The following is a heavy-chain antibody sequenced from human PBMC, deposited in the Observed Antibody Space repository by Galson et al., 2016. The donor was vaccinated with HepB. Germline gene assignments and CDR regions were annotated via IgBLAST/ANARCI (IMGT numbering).Heavy chain of an antibody. CDR2: VYYRGTT. Sequence: SETLSLTCSISGVSVSNDRLYWSWIRQPPGKGLEWIGNVYYRGTTYYNPSLKRRVTISIDTSKNEFSLSLKSVTAADTAVYYCARVVFGSVLIGHFDPWGQGALVTVSS. J-gene: IGHJ5*02. CDR1: GVSVSNDRLY. D-gene: IGHD3-10*01. V-gene: IGHV4-39*07. CDR3: ARVVFGSVLIGHFDP.